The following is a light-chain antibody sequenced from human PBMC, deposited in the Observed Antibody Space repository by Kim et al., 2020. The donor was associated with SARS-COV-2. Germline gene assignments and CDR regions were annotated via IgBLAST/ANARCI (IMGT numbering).Light chain of an antibody. CDR3: ATWDDALNAGV. CDR2: YTS. CDR1: DSNMGNNY. V-gene: IGLV1-51*01. J-gene: IGLJ2*01. Sequence: GQKITSSCSGSDSNMGNNYVSWDQAFTGTAPKLLIHYTSERPSGIPDRFSASKSDTSATLDITGLQTGDEADYYCATWDDALNAGVFGGGTKVTVL.